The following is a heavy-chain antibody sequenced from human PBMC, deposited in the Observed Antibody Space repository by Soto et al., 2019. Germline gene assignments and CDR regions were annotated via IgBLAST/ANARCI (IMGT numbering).Heavy chain of an antibody. D-gene: IGHD2-2*01. CDR2: INHSGST. J-gene: IGHJ4*02. CDR3: ARGPIVVVPAAMYTSLDY. Sequence: SETLSLTCAVYGGSFSGYYWSWIRQPPGKGLEWIGEINHSGSTNYNPSLKSRVTISVDTSKNQFSLKLGSVTAADTAVYYCARGPIVVVPAAMYTSLDYWGQGTLVTVSS. CDR1: GGSFSGYY. V-gene: IGHV4-34*01.